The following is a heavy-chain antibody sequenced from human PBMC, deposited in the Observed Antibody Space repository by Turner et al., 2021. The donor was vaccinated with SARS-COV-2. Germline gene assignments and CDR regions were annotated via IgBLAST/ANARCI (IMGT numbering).Heavy chain of an antibody. J-gene: IGHJ4*02. CDR3: ASSLPAPGGVPGRLNY. Sequence: QVQLVQSGAEVEKPWASVKVSCKASGYTFTSFYMHWVRQAPGQGLEWMGIINPSGGSTNYAKKFQGRVTMTRDTSTSTVYMELSSLRSEDTAVYYCASSLPAPGGVPGRLNYWGQGALVTVSS. D-gene: IGHD2-8*02. CDR1: GYTFTSFY. V-gene: IGHV1-46*01. CDR2: INPSGGST.